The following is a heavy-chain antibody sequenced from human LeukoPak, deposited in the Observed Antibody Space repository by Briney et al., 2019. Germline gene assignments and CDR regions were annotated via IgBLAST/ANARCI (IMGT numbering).Heavy chain of an antibody. CDR3: ARDGYYYDSSGYYKGAFDY. CDR1: GGSISSYY. J-gene: IGHJ4*02. Sequence: SETLSLXCTVSGGSISSYYWSWIRQPPGKGLEWIGYIYYSGSTNYNPSLKSRVTISVDTSKNQFSLKLSSVTAADTAVYYCARDGYYYDSSGYYKGAFDYWGQGTLVTVSS. V-gene: IGHV4-59*01. CDR2: IYYSGST. D-gene: IGHD3-22*01.